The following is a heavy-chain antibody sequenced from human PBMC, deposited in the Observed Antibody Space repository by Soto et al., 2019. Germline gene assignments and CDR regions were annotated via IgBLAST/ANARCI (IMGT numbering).Heavy chain of an antibody. CDR2: TSWNSGSI. V-gene: IGHV3-9*01. CDR1: GFTFDDYA. D-gene: IGHD5-12*01. CDR3: AKGDVDIVANPYRSGGMDV. J-gene: IGHJ6*02. Sequence: EVQLVESGGGLVQPGRSLRLSCAASGFTFDDYAMHWVRQAPGKGLEWVSGTSWNSGSIGYADSVKGRFTISRDNAKNTLYLQMKSLRAEDTALYYCAKGDVDIVANPYRSGGMDVWGQGTTVTVSS.